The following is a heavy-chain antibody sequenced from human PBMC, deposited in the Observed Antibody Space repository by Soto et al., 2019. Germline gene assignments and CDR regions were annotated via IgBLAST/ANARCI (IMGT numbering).Heavy chain of an antibody. V-gene: IGHV3-33*01. D-gene: IGHD2-15*01. CDR1: GFTFSSYG. CDR3: ARSGGGDCSGGSCYPFDY. Sequence: QVQLVESGGGVVQPGRSLRLSCAASGFTFSSYGMHWVRQAPGEGLEWVAVIWYDGSNKYYADSVKGRFTISRDNSKNTLYLQMNSLRAEDTAVYYCARSGGGDCSGGSCYPFDYWGQGTLVTVSS. CDR2: IWYDGSNK. J-gene: IGHJ4*02.